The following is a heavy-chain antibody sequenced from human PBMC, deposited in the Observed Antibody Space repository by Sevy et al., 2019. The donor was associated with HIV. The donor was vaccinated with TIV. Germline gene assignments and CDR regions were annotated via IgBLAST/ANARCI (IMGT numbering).Heavy chain of an antibody. CDR2: MNPNSGNT. J-gene: IGHJ5*02. D-gene: IGHD3-16*02. CDR3: ARGDPNDYVWGSYRYTRNWFDP. CDR1: GYTFTSYD. V-gene: IGHV1-8*01. Sequence: ASVKVSCKASGYTFTSYDINWVRQATGQGLEWMGWMNPNSGNTGYAQKFQGRVTMTRNTSISTAYMELSSLRSEDTAVDYCARGDPNDYVWGSYRYTRNWFDPWGQGTLVTVSS.